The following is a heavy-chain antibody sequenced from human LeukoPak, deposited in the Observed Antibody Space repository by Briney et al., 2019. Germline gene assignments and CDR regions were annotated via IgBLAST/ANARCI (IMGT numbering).Heavy chain of an antibody. Sequence: VASAKVSCKASGYTFTGYYMHWVRQAAPGQGLEWMGRINPNSGGTNYAQKFQGRVTMTRDTSISTAYMELSRLRSDDTAVYYCARQAHMYSSGWYENFDYWGQGTLVTVSS. J-gene: IGHJ4*02. V-gene: IGHV1-2*06. D-gene: IGHD6-19*01. CDR2: INPNSGGT. CDR3: ARQAHMYSSGWYENFDY. CDR1: GYTFTGYY.